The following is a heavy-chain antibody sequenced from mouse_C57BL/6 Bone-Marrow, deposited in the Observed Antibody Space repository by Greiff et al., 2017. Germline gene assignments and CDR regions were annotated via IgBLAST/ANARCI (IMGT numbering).Heavy chain of an antibody. Sequence: QVQLQQPGAELVKPGASVKLSCKASGYTFTSYWMHWVKQRPGRGLEWIGRIDPNSGGTKYNEKFKSKATLTVDQPSSTAYMQRSSLTSEDSAVYYCARGAYYSNYTWFAYWGQGTLVTVSA. J-gene: IGHJ3*01. CDR1: GYTFTSYW. D-gene: IGHD2-5*01. V-gene: IGHV1-72*01. CDR2: IDPNSGGT. CDR3: ARGAYYSNYTWFAY.